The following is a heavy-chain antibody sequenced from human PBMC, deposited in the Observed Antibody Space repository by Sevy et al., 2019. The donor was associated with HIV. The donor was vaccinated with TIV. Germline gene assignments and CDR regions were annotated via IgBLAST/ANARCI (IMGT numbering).Heavy chain of an antibody. CDR3: ARDATEYTGSSVWFDP. CDR1: GGSISSGNYY. D-gene: IGHD6-6*01. V-gene: IGHV4-30-4*01. Sequence: SETLSLTCTVSGGSISSGNYYWHWIRQPPGKGLEWIGYISYTGNTYYNPSLNSPVTISVDTSNNQFSLRLTSVTAADTAVYYCARDATEYTGSSVWFDPWGQGTLVTVSS. CDR2: ISYTGNT. J-gene: IGHJ5*02.